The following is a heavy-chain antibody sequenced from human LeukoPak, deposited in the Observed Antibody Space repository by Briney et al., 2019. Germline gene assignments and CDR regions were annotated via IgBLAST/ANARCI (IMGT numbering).Heavy chain of an antibody. D-gene: IGHD1-14*01. J-gene: IGHJ6*03. V-gene: IGHV4-34*01. Sequence: PSETLSLTCAVYGGSFSGYYWSWIRQPPGKGLEWIGEINHSGSTNYNPSLKSRVTISVDTSKNQFSLKLSSVTAADTAVYYCARRKGSPGYYYYYYYMDVWGKGTTVTISS. CDR1: GGSFSGYY. CDR3: ARRKGSPGYYYYYYYMDV. CDR2: INHSGST.